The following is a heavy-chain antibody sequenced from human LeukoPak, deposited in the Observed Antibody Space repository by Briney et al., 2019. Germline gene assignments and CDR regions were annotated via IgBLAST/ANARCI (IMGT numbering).Heavy chain of an antibody. CDR3: ATSITMVRGALNYYYYGMDV. CDR1: GYTFTSYG. V-gene: IGHV1-18*01. CDR2: ISAYNGNT. D-gene: IGHD3-10*01. J-gene: IGHJ6*02. Sequence: ASVKVCCKASGYTFTSYGISWVRQAPGQGVEWMGWISAYNGNTNYAQKLQGRVTMTTDTSTSTAYMELRSLRSDDTAVYYCATSITMVRGALNYYYYGMDVWGQGTTVTVSS.